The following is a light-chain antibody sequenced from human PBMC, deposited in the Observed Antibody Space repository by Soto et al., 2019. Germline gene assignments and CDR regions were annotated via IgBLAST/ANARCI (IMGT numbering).Light chain of an antibody. CDR1: SSDVGGYNY. J-gene: IGLJ3*02. Sequence: QSVLTQPPSASGSPGQSVTISCTGTSSDVGGYNYVSWYQQHPGKAPKLMIYEVSKRPSGVPDRFSGSKSGNTASLTVSGIQAEDEADYYCTSYAGDTSLGVLGGGTKLTVL. CDR3: TSYAGDTSLGV. CDR2: EVS. V-gene: IGLV2-8*01.